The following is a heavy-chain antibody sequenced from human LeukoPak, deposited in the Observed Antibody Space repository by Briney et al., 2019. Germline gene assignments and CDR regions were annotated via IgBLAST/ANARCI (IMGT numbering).Heavy chain of an antibody. J-gene: IGHJ4*02. V-gene: IGHV4-59*08. CDR3: ARHRILAPMSGTGGFDY. Sequence: KPSETLSLTCTVSSGSISNYYWSWIRQPPGKGLEWIGFIYYSGITKYNPSLMSRVIISVDTSKNQFSLKLSTVTAADTAVYYCARHRILAPMSGTGGFDYWGQGTLVTVSS. CDR1: SGSISNYY. D-gene: IGHD1-1*01. CDR2: IYYSGIT.